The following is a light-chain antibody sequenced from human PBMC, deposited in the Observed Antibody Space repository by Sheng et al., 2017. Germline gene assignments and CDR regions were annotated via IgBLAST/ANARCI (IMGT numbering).Light chain of an antibody. CDR3: QSFDVSLSDSRV. CDR2: GNN. J-gene: IGLJ1*01. Sequence: QSVLTQPPSVSGAPGQRVSISCTGNSSNIGAGYDVHWYQHLPGTAPKLVIYGNNNRPSGVPGRFSGSKSGTSASLAITGLQAEDEGDYYCQSFDVSLSDSRVFGTGTKVSV. CDR1: SSNIGAGYD. V-gene: IGLV1-40*01.